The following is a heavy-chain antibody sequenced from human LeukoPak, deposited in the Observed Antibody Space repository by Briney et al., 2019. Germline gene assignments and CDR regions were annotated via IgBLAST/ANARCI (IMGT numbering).Heavy chain of an antibody. Sequence: PSETLSLTCTVSGYSISNGYYWGWIRQPPGKGLEWIGSIYHSGSIYYNPSLKSRVTISVDTSKNQFSLKLTSVTAADTAVYYCARDPPYYYDSSGYYDYWGQGTLVTVSS. V-gene: IGHV4-38-2*02. J-gene: IGHJ4*02. D-gene: IGHD3-22*01. CDR1: GYSISNGYY. CDR2: IYHSGSI. CDR3: ARDPPYYYDSSGYYDY.